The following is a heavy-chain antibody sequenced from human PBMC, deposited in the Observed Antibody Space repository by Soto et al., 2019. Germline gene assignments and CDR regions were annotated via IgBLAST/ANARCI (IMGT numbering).Heavy chain of an antibody. Sequence: QVQLEQSGAEVKKPGSSVRVSCKASGGTFGNSAISWVRQXPGQGLEWMGGIMPIFRTPDYAQKFQGRVTITADXSTSTAYMELSXXTSDDTAIYYCARDKDRLQLGGNYYYILDVWGQGTTVTVSS. D-gene: IGHD5-12*01. J-gene: IGHJ6*02. CDR3: ARDKDRLQLGGNYYYILDV. CDR2: IMPIFRTP. CDR1: GGTFGNSA. V-gene: IGHV1-69*12.